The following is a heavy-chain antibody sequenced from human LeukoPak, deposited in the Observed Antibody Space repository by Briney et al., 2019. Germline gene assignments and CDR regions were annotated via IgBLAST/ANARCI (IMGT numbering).Heavy chain of an antibody. CDR3: AKDLGSSWSEAQDY. J-gene: IGHJ4*02. D-gene: IGHD6-13*01. V-gene: IGHV3-23*01. CDR2: ISGSGGST. Sequence: GGSLRLSCAASGFTFSSYAMSWVRQAPGKGLEWVSAISGSGGSTYYADSVKGRFTISRDNSKNTLYLQMDSLRAEDTAVYYCAKDLGSSWSEAQDYWGQETLVTVSS. CDR1: GFTFSSYA.